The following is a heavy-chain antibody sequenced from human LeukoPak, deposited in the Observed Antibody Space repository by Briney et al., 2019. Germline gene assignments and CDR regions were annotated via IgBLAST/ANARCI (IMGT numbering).Heavy chain of an antibody. Sequence: HPSETLSLTCAPTTLSSSPYCPLSSGPPTGKRRICVANISQDGSEKYYVDSVKGIFTISRDNAKNSLYLQMNSLRAEDTAVYDCARDGCSSISCYHNWFDPWGQGTLVTVSS. V-gene: IGHV3-7*01. CDR1: TLSSSPYC. J-gene: IGHJ5*02. CDR2: ISQDGSEK. D-gene: IGHD2-2*01. CDR3: ARDGCSSISCYHNWFDP.